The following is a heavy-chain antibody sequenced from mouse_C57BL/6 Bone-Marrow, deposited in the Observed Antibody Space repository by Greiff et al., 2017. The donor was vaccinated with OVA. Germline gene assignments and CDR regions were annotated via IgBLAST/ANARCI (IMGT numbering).Heavy chain of an antibody. D-gene: IGHD4-1*01. CDR3: ARAAGTDAMDY. V-gene: IGHV1-64*01. J-gene: IGHJ4*01. Sequence: VQLQQPGAELVKPGASVKLSCKASGYTFTSYWMHWVKQRPGQGLEWIGMIHPNSGSTNYNEKFKSKATLTVDKSSSTAYMELRSLTSEDTAVYYCARAAGTDAMDYCGQGTSVTVSS. CDR1: GYTFTSYW. CDR2: IHPNSGST.